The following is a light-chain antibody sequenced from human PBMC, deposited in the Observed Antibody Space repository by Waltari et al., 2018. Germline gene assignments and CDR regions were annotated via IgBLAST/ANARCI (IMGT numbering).Light chain of an antibody. Sequence: ETVMTQSPATLFVSPGESATLSCSTSQTVSSNLAWYQQKPGQAPRLLIYGASIRATGVPARFSGSGSGTQFTLTIHSLQSEDFNTWPPWTFGQGTKVDIK. J-gene: IGKJ1*01. CDR3: WT. CDR1: QTVSSN. CDR2: GAS. V-gene: IGKV3-15*01.